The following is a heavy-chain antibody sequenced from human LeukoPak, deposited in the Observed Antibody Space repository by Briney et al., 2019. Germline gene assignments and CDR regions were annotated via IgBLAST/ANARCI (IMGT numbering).Heavy chain of an antibody. CDR1: GGSISSYY. J-gene: IGHJ6*02. CDR3: ARGIVVVNYYYYYGMDV. Sequence: SETLSLTCTVSGGSISSYYWSWIRQPPGKGLEWIGYIYYSGSTNYNPSLKRRVTISVDTSKNQFSLKLSSVTAADTAVYYCARGIVVVNYYYYYGMDVWGQGTTVTVSS. CDR2: IYYSGST. V-gene: IGHV4-59*01. D-gene: IGHD3-22*01.